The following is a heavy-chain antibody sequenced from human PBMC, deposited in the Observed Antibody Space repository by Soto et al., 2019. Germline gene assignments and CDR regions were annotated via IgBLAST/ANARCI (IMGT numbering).Heavy chain of an antibody. D-gene: IGHD3-10*01. V-gene: IGHV4-4*07. Sequence: SETLSLTYTVSGGSISGYYGSLIRQPAGKGLEWIGRIYTSGSTNDNPSLKSRVTMSVDTSKNQFSLKLSSVTAADTAVYYCAGGGFRGYYYAMGVRGQGTTVTRSS. CDR3: AGGGFRGYYYAMGV. CDR1: GGSISGYY. CDR2: IYTSGST. J-gene: IGHJ6*02.